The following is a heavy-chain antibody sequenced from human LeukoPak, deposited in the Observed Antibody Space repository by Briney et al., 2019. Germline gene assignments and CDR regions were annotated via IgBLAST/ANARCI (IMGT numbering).Heavy chain of an antibody. Sequence: GASVKVSCKASGYTFTSNGISWVRQAPGQGLEWMGWISAYNGNTNYAQKLQGRVTMTTDASTSTAYMELRSLRSDDTAVYYWARDRPIGSGNDAPNWFDPWGQGTLVTVSS. CDR2: ISAYNGNT. J-gene: IGHJ5*02. CDR1: GYTFTSNG. CDR3: ARDRPIGSGNDAPNWFDP. V-gene: IGHV1-18*01. D-gene: IGHD1-1*01.